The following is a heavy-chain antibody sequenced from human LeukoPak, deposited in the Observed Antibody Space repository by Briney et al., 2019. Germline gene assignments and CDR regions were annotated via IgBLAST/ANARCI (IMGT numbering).Heavy chain of an antibody. CDR2: IRYEGSNK. Sequence: GGSLRLSCAASGFTFSSYGMDWVRQAPGKGLEWVAFIRYEGSNKYYADSVKGRFTISRDNSKNTLYLQMNSLRAEDTAVYYCANFFGAFDIWGQGTMVTVPS. V-gene: IGHV3-30*02. J-gene: IGHJ3*02. D-gene: IGHD3-10*01. CDR1: GFTFSSYG. CDR3: ANFFGAFDI.